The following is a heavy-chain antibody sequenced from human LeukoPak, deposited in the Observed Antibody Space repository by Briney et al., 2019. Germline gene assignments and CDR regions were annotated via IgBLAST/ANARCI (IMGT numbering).Heavy chain of an antibody. CDR2: ISGSGDRI. D-gene: IGHD6-19*01. CDR3: AKDPYSTGLYQGYYFDY. Sequence: GGSLRLSCAASGFTFSSYAMSWVRQAPGKGLEWVSGISGSGDRIYYADSVKGRFSISRDNSKNTLYLQMNSLRDGDTAVYYCAKDPYSTGLYQGYYFDYWGQGTLVTVSS. CDR1: GFTFSSYA. J-gene: IGHJ4*02. V-gene: IGHV3-23*01.